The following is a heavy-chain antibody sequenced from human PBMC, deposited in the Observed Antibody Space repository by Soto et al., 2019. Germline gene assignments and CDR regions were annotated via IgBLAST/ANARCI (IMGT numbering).Heavy chain of an antibody. D-gene: IGHD3-22*01. V-gene: IGHV4-34*01. CDR2: INHTGVT. CDR1: GGSVNGYY. CDR3: ARDPHHYYDSSGYYPGWFDP. J-gene: IGHJ5*02. Sequence: SQTLSLTCAVYGGSVNGYYWNWILQPPGKGLEWIGEINHTGVTDYNPSLKSRVTISRDNSKNTLYLQMNSLRGEDTAVYYCARDPHHYYDSSGYYPGWFDPWGQGTVVTVSS.